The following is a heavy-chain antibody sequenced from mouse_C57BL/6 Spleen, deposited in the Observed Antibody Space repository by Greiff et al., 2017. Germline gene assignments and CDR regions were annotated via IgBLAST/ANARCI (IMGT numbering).Heavy chain of an antibody. CDR1: GYYITSGYD. CDR2: ISYSGST. V-gene: IGHV3-1*01. Sequence: EVKLMESGPGLVKPSQSLSLTCTVTGYYITSGYDWHWIRHFPGNILEWMGYISYSGSTNYNPSHKSRISITHDTSKNHFFLKLNSGTTEDTATYDCARNGYDYCYALDYWGQGTSVTVSA. D-gene: IGHD2-4*01. CDR3: ARNGYDYCYALDY. J-gene: IGHJ4*01.